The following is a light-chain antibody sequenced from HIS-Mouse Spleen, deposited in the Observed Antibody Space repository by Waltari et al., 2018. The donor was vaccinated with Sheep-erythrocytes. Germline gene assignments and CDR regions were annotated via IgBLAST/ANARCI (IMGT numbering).Light chain of an antibody. CDR3: CSYAGSYNHV. CDR1: SSDVGGYNY. CDR2: DVS. Sequence: QSALTQPRSVSGSPGQSVTISCTGTSSDVGGYNYVSWYQQYPGKAPKLLIYDVSKRPYGVPDRFSGSKSGNPASLTISGLQAEDEADYYCCSYAGSYNHVFATGTKVTVL. J-gene: IGLJ1*01. V-gene: IGLV2-11*01.